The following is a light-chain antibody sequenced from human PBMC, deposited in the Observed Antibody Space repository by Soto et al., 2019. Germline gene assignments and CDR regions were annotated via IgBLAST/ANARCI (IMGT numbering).Light chain of an antibody. CDR1: QSVSSN. Sequence: EIVMTQSPATLSLSPGERATLSCRASQSVSSNLAWYQQKPGQAPRLLIYGASTRATGIPARFSGSGSGTEFTLTISSLQSEDFAVYYCQQYNNWPPDYTFGQGTKLEIK. J-gene: IGKJ2*01. V-gene: IGKV3-15*01. CDR3: QQYNNWPPDYT. CDR2: GAS.